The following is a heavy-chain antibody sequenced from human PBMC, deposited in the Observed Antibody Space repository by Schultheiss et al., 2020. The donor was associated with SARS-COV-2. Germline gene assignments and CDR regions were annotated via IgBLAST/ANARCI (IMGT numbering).Heavy chain of an antibody. Sequence: GGSLRLSCAASGFTFSSYWMSWVRQAPGKGLEWVANIKQDGSEKYYVDSVKGRFTISRDNAKNSLYLQMNSLRAEDTAVYYCARVGGTIFGRDGMDVWGQGTTVTVSS. CDR2: IKQDGSEK. D-gene: IGHD3-3*01. CDR1: GFTFSSYW. J-gene: IGHJ6*02. V-gene: IGHV3-7*01. CDR3: ARVGGTIFGRDGMDV.